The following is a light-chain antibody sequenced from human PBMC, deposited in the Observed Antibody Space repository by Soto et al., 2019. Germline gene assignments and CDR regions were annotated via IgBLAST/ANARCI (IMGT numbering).Light chain of an antibody. CDR1: QTIGTL. J-gene: IGKJ2*01. CDR3: QQYTTYPLT. Sequence: DIRMTQSPSTLSASVGDRVTITCRASQTIGTLLAWYQQKPGKAPMFLIYKASNLESGVPSRFSGSGSGTEVTLTISSLQPDDFATYYCQQYTTYPLTFGQGTKLEIK. CDR2: KAS. V-gene: IGKV1-5*03.